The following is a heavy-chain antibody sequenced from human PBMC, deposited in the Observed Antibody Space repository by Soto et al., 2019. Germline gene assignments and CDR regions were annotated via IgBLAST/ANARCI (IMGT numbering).Heavy chain of an antibody. CDR2: IIPMFGTA. D-gene: IGHD2-2*01. V-gene: IGHV1-69*06. CDR3: ARQKAMPPHFYSGMDV. CDR1: GGTFGSYT. Sequence: QVHLVQSGAVVKKPGSSVKVSCTASGGTFGSYTVTWVRQAPGQGLEWMGEIIPMFGTASYAQKFQGRVTLTADKSTTTAHMELSSLSSDDTAVYFCARQKAMPPHFYSGMDVWGQGTTVTVS. J-gene: IGHJ6*02.